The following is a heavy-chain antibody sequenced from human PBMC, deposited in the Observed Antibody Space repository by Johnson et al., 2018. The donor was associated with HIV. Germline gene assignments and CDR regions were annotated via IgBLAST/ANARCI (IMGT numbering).Heavy chain of an antibody. CDR1: GFTFSSYA. V-gene: IGHV3-48*04. Sequence: VQLVESGGGVVQPGRSLRLSCAASGFTFSSYAMHWIRQAPEKGLEWVSYISGSGDTIYYADSVKGRFTISRDSAKNSLYLQMNSLRAEDTAVYYCARYAVDTAMARTRDDAFDIWGQGTMVTVSS. D-gene: IGHD5-18*01. J-gene: IGHJ3*02. CDR2: ISGSGDTI. CDR3: ARYAVDTAMARTRDDAFDI.